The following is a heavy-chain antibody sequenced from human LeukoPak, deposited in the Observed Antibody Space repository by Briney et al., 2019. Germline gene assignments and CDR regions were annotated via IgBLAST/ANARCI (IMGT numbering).Heavy chain of an antibody. CDR3: AKADYGDFKENYYMDV. CDR1: GFTFSTYG. CDR2: ISYTSHK. V-gene: IGHV3-30*02. J-gene: IGHJ6*03. Sequence: GGSLRLSCAASGFTFSTYGLQWVRQAPGKGLEWVSFISYTSHKYYTDSVKGRFTVSRDNSRDTLYLQMSSLRAEDTAVYYCAKADYGDFKENYYMDVWGKGTTVTVSS. D-gene: IGHD4/OR15-4a*01.